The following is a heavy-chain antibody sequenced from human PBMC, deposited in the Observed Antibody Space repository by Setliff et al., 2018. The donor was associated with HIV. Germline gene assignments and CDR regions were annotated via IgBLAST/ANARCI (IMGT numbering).Heavy chain of an antibody. CDR3: AKLAPSYSSGKDDF. CDR1: GFTFINYA. D-gene: IGHD6-19*01. J-gene: IGHJ4*02. V-gene: IGHV3-23*01. Sequence: AGGSLRLSCVASGFTFINYAMSWVRQAPGKGLEWVSAIVGGASSTVYADSVKGRFTISRDNSKNTLYLQMNSLRPEDTAIYYCAKLAPSYSSGKDDFWGQGTLVTVS. CDR2: IVGGASST.